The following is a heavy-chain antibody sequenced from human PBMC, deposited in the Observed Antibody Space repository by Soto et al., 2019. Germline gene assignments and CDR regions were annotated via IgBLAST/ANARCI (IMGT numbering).Heavy chain of an antibody. Sequence: SVKVSCKASGGTFSSYAISWVRQAPGQGLEWMGGIIPIFGTANYAQKFQGRVTITADESTGTAYMELSTLRSEATAVFSCARHPLVSHYYALAFWPQGTTVTVSS. CDR3: ARHPLVSHYYALAF. CDR1: GGTFSSYA. V-gene: IGHV1-69*13. D-gene: IGHD6-13*01. J-gene: IGHJ6*02. CDR2: IIPIFGTA.